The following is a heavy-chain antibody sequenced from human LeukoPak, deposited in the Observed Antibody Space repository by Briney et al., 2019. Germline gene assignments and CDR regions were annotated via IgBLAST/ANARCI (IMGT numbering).Heavy chain of an antibody. CDR2: INADGGRT. Sequence: GGSLRLSCVASGFTLDAYAMHWVRQARGKGLEWVSHINADGGRTYYADSVKGRFTISRDNSKNSLYLEMTSLRAEDSALYYCGTWAFYHGLDVWGRGNPGHRLL. CDR1: GFTLDAYA. J-gene: IGHJ6*02. V-gene: IGHV3-43*02. CDR3: GTWAFYHGLDV. D-gene: IGHD1-26*01.